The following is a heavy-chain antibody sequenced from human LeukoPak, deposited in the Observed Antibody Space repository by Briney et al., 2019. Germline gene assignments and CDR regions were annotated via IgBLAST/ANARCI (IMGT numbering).Heavy chain of an antibody. J-gene: IGHJ4*02. CDR3: ARRAGGYSHPYDY. CDR1: GFTVSSNY. Sequence: PGGSLRLSCAASGFTVSSNYMSCVRQAPGKGLEWGSLIYSGGSTYYADSVKGRFTISRDNSKNTLYLQMNSLRAEDTAVYYCARRAGGYSHPYDYWGQGTLVTVSS. CDR2: IYSGGST. V-gene: IGHV3-53*01. D-gene: IGHD4-23*01.